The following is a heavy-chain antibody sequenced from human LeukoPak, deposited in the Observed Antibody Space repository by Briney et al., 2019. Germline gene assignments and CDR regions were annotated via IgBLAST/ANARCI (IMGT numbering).Heavy chain of an antibody. J-gene: IGHJ4*02. Sequence: GGSLRLSCAASGFTLSIYWMSWVRQAPGKGLEWVANIRQDGSEKYCVDSVKGRFAISRDNAKNSLYLQMNSLRAEDTAVYYCARDPVTRFTGSPPYWGQGTLVTVSS. V-gene: IGHV3-7*01. CDR1: GFTLSIYW. D-gene: IGHD1-1*01. CDR2: IRQDGSEK. CDR3: ARDPVTRFTGSPPY.